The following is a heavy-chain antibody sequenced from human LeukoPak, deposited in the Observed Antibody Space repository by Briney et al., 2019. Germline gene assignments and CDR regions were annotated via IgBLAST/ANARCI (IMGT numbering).Heavy chain of an antibody. CDR1: GGSLSDHY. CDR2: INHSGST. V-gene: IGHV4-34*01. D-gene: IGHD1-26*01. J-gene: IGHJ4*02. Sequence: SETVSLTCAVYGGSLSDHYWNWIRQPPGKGLEWIGEINHSGSTNYNPSLKSRVTISVDTSKNQFSLKLSSVTAADTAVYYCGRNGYYSVDSWGQGTLVTVSS. CDR3: GRNGYYSVDS.